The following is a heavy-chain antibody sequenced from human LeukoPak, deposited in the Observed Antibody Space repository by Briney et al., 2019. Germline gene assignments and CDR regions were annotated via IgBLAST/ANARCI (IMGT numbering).Heavy chain of an antibody. CDR3: AREYSSSSDWFDP. CDR1: GGSISSGGYY. CDR2: IYHSGST. J-gene: IGHJ5*02. Sequence: SETLSLTCTVSGGSISSGGYYWSWIRQPPGKGLEWIGYIYHSGSTYYNPSLKSRVTISVDRSKNQFSLKLSSVTAADTAVYYCAREYSSSSDWFDPWGQGTLVTVSS. D-gene: IGHD6-6*01. V-gene: IGHV4-30-2*01.